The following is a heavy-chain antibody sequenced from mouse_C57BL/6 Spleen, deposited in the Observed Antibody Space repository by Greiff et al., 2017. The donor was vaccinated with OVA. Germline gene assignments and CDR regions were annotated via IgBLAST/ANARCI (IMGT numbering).Heavy chain of an antibody. J-gene: IGHJ2*01. CDR3: ATGSRGGYFDY. V-gene: IGHV1-39*01. Sequence: EVKLMESGPELVKPGASVKISCKASGYSFTDYNMNWVKQSNGKSLEWIGVINPNYGTTSYNQKFKGKATLTVDQSSSTAYMQLNSLTSEDSAVYYCATGSRGGYFDYWGQGTTLTVSS. CDR2: INPNYGTT. CDR1: GYSFTDYN. D-gene: IGHD1-1*01.